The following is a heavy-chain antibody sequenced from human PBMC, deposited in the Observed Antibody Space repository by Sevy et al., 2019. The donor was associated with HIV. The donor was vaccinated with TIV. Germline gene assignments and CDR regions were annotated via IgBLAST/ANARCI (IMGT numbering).Heavy chain of an antibody. V-gene: IGHV1-24*01. Sequence: ASVKVSCKVSGYTLTELSIHWVRQAPGKGLEWMGGFDPEDGETIYAQKFQGRVTMTEDTSTDTAYMVLRSLRSEDTAVYYCATSPDYYDSSREAFDIWGQGTMVTVSS. CDR1: GYTLTELS. D-gene: IGHD3-22*01. CDR3: ATSPDYYDSSREAFDI. J-gene: IGHJ3*02. CDR2: FDPEDGET.